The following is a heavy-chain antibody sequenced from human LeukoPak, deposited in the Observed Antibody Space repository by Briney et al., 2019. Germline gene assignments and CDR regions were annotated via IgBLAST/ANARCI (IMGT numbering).Heavy chain of an antibody. Sequence: VSVKVSCKASGYTFTSYGISWVRQAPGQGLEWMGWISAYNGNTNCAQKLQGRVTMTTDTSTSTAYMELRSLRSDDTAVYYCARVDYYGSGSYSLGDYWGQGTLVTVSS. CDR2: ISAYNGNT. CDR3: ARVDYYGSGSYSLGDY. J-gene: IGHJ4*02. CDR1: GYTFTSYG. D-gene: IGHD3-10*01. V-gene: IGHV1-18*04.